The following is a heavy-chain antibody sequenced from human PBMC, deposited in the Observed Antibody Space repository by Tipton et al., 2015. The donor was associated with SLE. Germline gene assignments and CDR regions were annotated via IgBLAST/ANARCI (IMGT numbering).Heavy chain of an antibody. D-gene: IGHD3-3*01. CDR2: INHSGST. Sequence: GSLRLSCAVYGGSFSGYYWSWIRQPPGKGLEWIGEINHSGSTNYNPSLKSRVTISVDTSKNRFSLKLSSVTAADTAVYYCARGRRFLEWGYYYYGMDVWGQGTTVTVSS. V-gene: IGHV4-34*01. CDR3: ARGRRFLEWGYYYYGMDV. J-gene: IGHJ6*02. CDR1: GGSFSGYY.